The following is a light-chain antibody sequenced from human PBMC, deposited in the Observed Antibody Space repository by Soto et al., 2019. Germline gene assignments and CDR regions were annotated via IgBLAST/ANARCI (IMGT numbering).Light chain of an antibody. CDR3: ESWDDSHYGAV. J-gene: IGLJ2*01. Sequence: QSVLTQPPSASGTPGQRVTISCSGSSSNIGTNTINWYQQFPGTAPQLLIDNNYKLPSDVPDRFSAAKSGTSASLAITGLHYEDEADYYCESWDDSHYGAVFGGGTKLSVL. V-gene: IGLV1-44*01. CDR2: NNY. CDR1: SSNIGTNT.